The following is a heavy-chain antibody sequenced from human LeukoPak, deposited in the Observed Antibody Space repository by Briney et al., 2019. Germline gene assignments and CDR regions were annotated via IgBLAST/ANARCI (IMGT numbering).Heavy chain of an antibody. V-gene: IGHV3-21*01. D-gene: IGHD5-12*01. CDR3: ARDNAYDYYYYGMDV. J-gene: IGHJ6*04. CDR1: GFTFSSYS. CDR2: ISSSSSYI. Sequence: GGSLRLSCAASGFTFSSYSMNWVRQAPGKGLEWVSSISSSSSYIYYADSVKGRFTISRDNAKNSLYLQMNSLRAEDTAVYYCARDNAYDYYYYGMDVWGKGTTVIVSS.